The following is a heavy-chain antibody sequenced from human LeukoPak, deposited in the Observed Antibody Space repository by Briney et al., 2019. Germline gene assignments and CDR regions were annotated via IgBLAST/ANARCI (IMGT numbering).Heavy chain of an antibody. CDR2: ISSSSSYT. CDR3: ASGDYAEAY. V-gene: IGHV3-11*06. Sequence: PGGSLRLSCAASGFTFSDYYMSWLRQAPGKGLEGVSYISSSSSYTNYADSVKGRFTISRDNANNSLYLQMNSLRAEDTAVYYCASGDYAEAYWGQGTLVTVSS. CDR1: GFTFSDYY. D-gene: IGHD4-17*01. J-gene: IGHJ4*02.